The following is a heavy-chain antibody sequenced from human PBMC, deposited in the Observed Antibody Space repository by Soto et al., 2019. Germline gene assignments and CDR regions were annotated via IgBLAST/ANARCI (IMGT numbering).Heavy chain of an antibody. V-gene: IGHV4-34*01. CDR1: GGSFSDYI. CDR3: ARAGPGFCTNGVCWFDP. J-gene: IGHJ5*02. D-gene: IGHD2-8*01. CDR2: INHSGSA. Sequence: SETLSLTCDVYGGSFSDYIWTWIRQTPGKGLQWIGQINHSGSANYSPSLKSRVTISVHTSSSQFSLELSSVTAADTAVYYCARAGPGFCTNGVCWFDPWGQGTLVTVS.